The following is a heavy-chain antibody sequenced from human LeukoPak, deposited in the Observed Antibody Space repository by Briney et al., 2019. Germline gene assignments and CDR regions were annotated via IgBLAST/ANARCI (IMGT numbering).Heavy chain of an antibody. CDR2: LNHSGST. D-gene: IGHD3-3*01. J-gene: IGHJ4*02. CDR3: ARRAQYYDFWSGYRHFDY. Sequence: SETLSLTCAVYGGFFSGYYWRWIRQRPGKGLEWIGELNHSGSTNYNPSLKSRVTISVDTSKNQFSLKLSSVTAADTAVYYCARRAQYYDFWSGYRHFDYWGQGTLVTVSS. CDR1: GGFFSGYY. V-gene: IGHV4-34*01.